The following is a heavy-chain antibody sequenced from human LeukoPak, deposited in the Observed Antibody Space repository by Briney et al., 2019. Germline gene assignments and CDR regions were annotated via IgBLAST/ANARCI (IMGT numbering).Heavy chain of an antibody. D-gene: IGHD7-27*01. CDR1: GFTVSSNY. V-gene: IGHV3-66*01. CDR2: LYSGGST. J-gene: IGHJ4*02. Sequence: GGSLRLSCVVSGFTVSSNYVSWVRQAPGRGLQWVSVLYSGGSTYYADSVKGRFTISRDNSKNTLYLQMNGLRAEDTAVYYCARDLTGDAYFDYWGQGTLVTVSS. CDR3: ARDLTGDAYFDY.